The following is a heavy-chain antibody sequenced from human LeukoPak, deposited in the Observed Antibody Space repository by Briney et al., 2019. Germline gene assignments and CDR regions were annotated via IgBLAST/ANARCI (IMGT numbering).Heavy chain of an antibody. CDR1: GYTFTDYY. CDR2: INPNSGGT. V-gene: IGHV1-2*02. D-gene: IGHD2-8*01. J-gene: IGHJ4*02. Sequence: ASVKVSCKASGYTFTDYYMHWVRQAPGQGLEWMGWINPNSGGTNYAQKFQGRVTMTRDTSISTAYMELSRLRSDDTAVYYCARGGPRSHCTNGVCYTVDYWGQGTLVTVSS. CDR3: ARGGPRSHCTNGVCYTVDY.